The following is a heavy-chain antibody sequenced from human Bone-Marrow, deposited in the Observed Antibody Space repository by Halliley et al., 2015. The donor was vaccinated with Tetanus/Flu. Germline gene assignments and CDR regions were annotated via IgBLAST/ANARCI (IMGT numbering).Heavy chain of an antibody. CDR3: AKEDIPPYSNYDFSVNYGLDV. CDR2: DGSQK. J-gene: IGHJ6*02. V-gene: IGHV3-30*02. Sequence: DGSQKLYSDSVKGRFTVSRDNSKSTLYLEMNSLRPEDAAVYFCAKEDIPPYSNYDFSVNYGLDVWGQGARVTVSS. D-gene: IGHD4-4*01.